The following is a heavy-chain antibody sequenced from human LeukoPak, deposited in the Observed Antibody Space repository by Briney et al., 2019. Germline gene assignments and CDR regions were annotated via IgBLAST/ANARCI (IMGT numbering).Heavy chain of an antibody. J-gene: IGHJ6*02. Sequence: GGSLRLSCAASGFTFRIYAMSWVRQAPGKGLEWVSTISGSGGSTYYADSVKGRFTISRDTSKSTLYLQLNSLRAEDTAVYYCAEDSGPAGYAAMDVWGQGITVTVSS. CDR2: ISGSGGST. CDR3: AEDSGPAGYAAMDV. CDR1: GFTFRIYA. V-gene: IGHV3-23*01. D-gene: IGHD5-12*01.